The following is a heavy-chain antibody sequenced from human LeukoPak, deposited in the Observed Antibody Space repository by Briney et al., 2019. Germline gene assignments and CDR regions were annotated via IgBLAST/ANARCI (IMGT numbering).Heavy chain of an antibody. J-gene: IGHJ4*02. CDR3: ARGREEVDFDY. Sequence: PSETLSLTCTVSGGSISTYYWSWIRQPPGKGLEWIGYIYYSGSTRNNPSLKGRVTVSLDTSMNQFYLKLTSVTAADTAVYYCARGREEVDFDYWGQGTLVTVSS. V-gene: IGHV4-59*01. D-gene: IGHD2-15*01. CDR2: IYYSGST. CDR1: GGSISTYY.